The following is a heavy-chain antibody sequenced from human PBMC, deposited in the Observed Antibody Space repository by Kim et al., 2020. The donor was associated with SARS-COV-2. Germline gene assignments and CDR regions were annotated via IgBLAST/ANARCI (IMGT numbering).Heavy chain of an antibody. Sequence: SETLSLTCTVSGDSISSSYYYWGWIRQPPGKGLEWIGSIYYNGRTYYNPSLTSRVTISGDTSKNQFSLRLGSVTAADTAVYYCARQGATILVPVVGFDYWGQGTLVTVSS. CDR3: ARQGATILVPVVGFDY. V-gene: IGHV4-39*01. D-gene: IGHD1-26*01. J-gene: IGHJ4*02. CDR1: GDSISSSYYY. CDR2: IYYNGRT.